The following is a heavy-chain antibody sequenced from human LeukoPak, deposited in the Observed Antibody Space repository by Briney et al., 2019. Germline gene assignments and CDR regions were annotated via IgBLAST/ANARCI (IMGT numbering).Heavy chain of an antibody. CDR2: INPSGGST. D-gene: IGHD2-2*02. CDR3: ARGYCSSTSCYTPVY. J-gene: IGHJ4*02. Sequence: ASVKVSCKASGYTFTSYYMHWVRQAPGQGLEWMGIINPSGGSTSYAQKFRGRVTMTRDTSTSTVYMELSSLRSEDTAVYYCARGYCSSTSCYTPVYWGQGTLVTVSS. CDR1: GYTFTSYY. V-gene: IGHV1-46*03.